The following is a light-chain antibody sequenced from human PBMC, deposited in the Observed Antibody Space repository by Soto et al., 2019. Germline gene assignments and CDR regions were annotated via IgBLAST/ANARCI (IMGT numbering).Light chain of an antibody. J-gene: IGKJ1*01. CDR1: QTISSW. CDR3: QHYNSYSEA. V-gene: IGKV1-5*03. Sequence: DIQITPSPSTLSGSVGDRVTITCRAGQTISSWLAWYQQKPGKAPKLLIYKASTLKSGVPSRFSGSGSGTEFTLTISSLQTDDFATYYCQHYNSYSEALGQGTKVDIK. CDR2: KAS.